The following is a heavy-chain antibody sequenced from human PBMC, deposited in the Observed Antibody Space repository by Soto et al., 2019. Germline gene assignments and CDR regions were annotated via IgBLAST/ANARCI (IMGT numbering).Heavy chain of an antibody. Sequence: VQLQESGPGLVKPSETLSLTCTVSGGSITSGPYYWSWIRQPPGKGLEFIGNIYYTGRTNYNPSLKSRLAMSVDTSKNQFSLRLSSVTAADTAVYYCARDLGGPSDYWGQGNLVTVSS. D-gene: IGHD3-16*01. CDR1: GGSITSGPYY. CDR2: IYYTGRT. J-gene: IGHJ4*02. V-gene: IGHV4-61*01. CDR3: ARDLGGPSDY.